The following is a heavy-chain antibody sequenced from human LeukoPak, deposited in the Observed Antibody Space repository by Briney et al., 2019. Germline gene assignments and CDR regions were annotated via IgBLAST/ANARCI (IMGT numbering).Heavy chain of an antibody. J-gene: IGHJ3*02. CDR2: IYYSGST. CDR3: ARGYLLHALYSSGWYWGYDAFDI. Sequence: PSETLSLTCTVSGGSISSYYWSWIRQPPGKGLEWIGDIYYSGSTNYNPSLKSRVTISVDTSKNQFSLKLSSVTAADTAVYYCARGYLLHALYSSGWYWGYDAFDIWGQGTMVTVSS. CDR1: GGSISSYY. V-gene: IGHV4-59*01. D-gene: IGHD6-19*01.